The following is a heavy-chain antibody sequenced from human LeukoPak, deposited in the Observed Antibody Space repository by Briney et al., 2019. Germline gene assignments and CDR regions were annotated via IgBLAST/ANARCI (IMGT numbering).Heavy chain of an antibody. CDR2: INPNSGGT. V-gene: IGHV1-2*02. CDR1: GYTFTGYY. Sequence: GASVKVSCKASGYTFTGYYMHWVRPAPGQGLEWMGWINPNSGGTNYAQKFQGRVTMTRDTSISTAYMELSRLRSDGTAVYYCARGDCSSTSCYIINWFDPWGQGTLVTVSS. J-gene: IGHJ5*02. CDR3: ARGDCSSTSCYIINWFDP. D-gene: IGHD2-2*01.